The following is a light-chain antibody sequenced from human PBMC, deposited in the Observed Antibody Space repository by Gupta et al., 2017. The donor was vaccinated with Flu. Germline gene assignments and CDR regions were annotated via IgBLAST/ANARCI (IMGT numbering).Light chain of an antibody. CDR1: QSVSSSY. CDR2: GAS. Sequence: VLAQSPGTLSLSPGERATLSCRASQSVSSSYLAWYQQKPGQAPRLLIYGASSRATGIPDRFSGSGSGTDFTLTISRLEPEDFAVYYCQQYGSSPRSFGQGTKLEIK. V-gene: IGKV3-20*01. CDR3: QQYGSSPRS. J-gene: IGKJ2*03.